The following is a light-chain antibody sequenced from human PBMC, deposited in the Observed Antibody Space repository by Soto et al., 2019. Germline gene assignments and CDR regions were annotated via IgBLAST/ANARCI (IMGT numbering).Light chain of an antibody. CDR3: QQNYRDTPWT. V-gene: IGKV1-39*01. CDR2: AAS. J-gene: IGKJ1*01. Sequence: DIQMTQSPSSLSASVGERVTITCRASQSISRYVNWYQQKPGKAPTLLISAASSLERGVPSRFSGGGSGTDFTLTISSLQHEDFASYHCQQNYRDTPWTFGQGTKVEVK. CDR1: QSISRY.